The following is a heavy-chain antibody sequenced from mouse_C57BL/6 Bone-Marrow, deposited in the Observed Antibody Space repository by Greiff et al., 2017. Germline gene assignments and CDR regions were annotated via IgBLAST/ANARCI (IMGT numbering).Heavy chain of an antibody. J-gene: IGHJ1*03. CDR1: GYTFTSYW. D-gene: IGHD2-3*01. Sequence: VQLQQPGAELVKPGASVKMSCKASGYTFTSYWITLVKQRPGQGLEWIGDIYPGSGGTNYNEKFKSKATLTADTSSSTAYMQLSSLTSDDSAVYYCARGALYDGYYWYFDVWGTGTTVTVSS. CDR3: ARGALYDGYYWYFDV. V-gene: IGHV1-55*01. CDR2: IYPGSGGT.